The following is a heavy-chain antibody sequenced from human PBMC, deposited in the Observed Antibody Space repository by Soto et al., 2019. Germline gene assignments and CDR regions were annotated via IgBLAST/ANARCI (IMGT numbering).Heavy chain of an antibody. J-gene: IGHJ4*02. CDR1: GGSISSQY. CDR3: ARGGDYKYYFDY. Sequence: PSETLSLTCTVSGGSISSQYWSWIRQPPGKGLEWIGYIYYSGSTNYNPSLKSRVTISVDTSKNQFSLKLSSVTAADTAVYYCARGGDYKYYFDYWGQGTLVTVSS. D-gene: IGHD4-17*01. V-gene: IGHV4-59*11. CDR2: IYYSGST.